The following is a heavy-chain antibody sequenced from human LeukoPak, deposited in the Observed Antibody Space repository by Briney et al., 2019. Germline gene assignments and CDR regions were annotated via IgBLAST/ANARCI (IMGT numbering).Heavy chain of an antibody. J-gene: IGHJ4*02. V-gene: IGHV3-74*01. D-gene: IGHD5-12*01. CDR3: EIDLDGYRSGNGG. CDR2: INTDGSST. CDR1: GFTFSNYW. Sequence: QPGGSLTLSYAASGFTFSNYWMHWVRHAPGKGLVWVSRINTDGSSTDYADSVKGRFTISRDNAKNTLYLQLNSLRAEDTAVYYCEIDLDGYRSGNGGWGQGTLVTVSS.